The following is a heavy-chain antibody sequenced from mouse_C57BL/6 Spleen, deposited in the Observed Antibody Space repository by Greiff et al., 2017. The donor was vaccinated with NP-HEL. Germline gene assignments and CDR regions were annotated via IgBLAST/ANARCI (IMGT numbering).Heavy chain of an antibody. J-gene: IGHJ4*01. CDR2: IDPSDSYT. CDR1: GYTFTSYW. CDR3: ARSEDGSSPYYYAMDY. V-gene: IGHV1-59*01. Sequence: VQLQQPGAELVRPGTSVKLSCKASGYTFTSYWMHWVKQRPGQGLEWIGVIDPSDSYTNYNQKFKGKATLTVDTSSSTAYMQLSSLTSEDSAVYYCARSEDGSSPYYYAMDYWGQGTSVTVSS. D-gene: IGHD1-1*01.